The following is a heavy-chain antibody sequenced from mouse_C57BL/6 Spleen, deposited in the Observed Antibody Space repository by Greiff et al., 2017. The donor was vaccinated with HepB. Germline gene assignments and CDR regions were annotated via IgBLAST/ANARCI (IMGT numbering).Heavy chain of an antibody. Sequence: EVQLVESGGGLVQPGGSLSLSCAASGFTFTDYYMSWVRQPPGKALEWLGFIRNKANGYTTEYSASVKGRFTISRDNSQSILYLQMNALRAEDSATYDCARSLANWDSWFAYWGQGTLVTVSA. CDR3: ARSLANWDSWFAY. J-gene: IGHJ3*01. D-gene: IGHD4-1*01. CDR1: GFTFTDYY. CDR2: IRNKANGYTT. V-gene: IGHV7-3*01.